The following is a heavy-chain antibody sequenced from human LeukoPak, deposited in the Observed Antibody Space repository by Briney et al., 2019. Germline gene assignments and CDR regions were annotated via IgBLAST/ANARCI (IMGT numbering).Heavy chain of an antibody. Sequence: GGSLRLSCAASGFTFSDYYMSWIRQAPGKGLEWVSYISSSGSTIYYADSVKGRFTISRDNAKNSLYLQMNSLRAEDTAVYYCARDGRCITPTYYFDYWGQGTLVTVSS. CDR1: GFTFSDYY. V-gene: IGHV3-11*04. D-gene: IGHD2-8*01. CDR3: ARDGRCITPTYYFDY. CDR2: ISSSGSTI. J-gene: IGHJ4*02.